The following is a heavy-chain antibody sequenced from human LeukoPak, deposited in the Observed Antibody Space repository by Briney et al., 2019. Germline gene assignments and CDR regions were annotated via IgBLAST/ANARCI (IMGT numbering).Heavy chain of an antibody. Sequence: GGSLGLSCAASGFTFDDYAMHWVRQAPGKGLEWVSGISWNSGSIGYADSVKGRFTISRDNAKNSLYLQMNSLRAEDTALYYCAKDISGSYYYPAFDIWGQGTMVTVSS. D-gene: IGHD1-26*01. CDR1: GFTFDDYA. CDR2: ISWNSGSI. CDR3: AKDISGSYYYPAFDI. J-gene: IGHJ3*02. V-gene: IGHV3-9*01.